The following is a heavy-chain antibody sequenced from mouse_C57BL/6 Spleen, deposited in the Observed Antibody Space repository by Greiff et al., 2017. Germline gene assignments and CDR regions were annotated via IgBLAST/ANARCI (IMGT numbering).Heavy chain of an antibody. CDR3: TRLITTVVATGDY. Sequence: VQLQQSGAELVRPGASVTLSCKASGYTFTDYEMHWVKQTPVHGLEWIGAIDPETGGTAYNQKFKGKAILTADKSASTAYMELRSLTSEDSAVYYCTRLITTVVATGDYWGQGTTLTVSS. V-gene: IGHV1-15*01. D-gene: IGHD1-1*01. CDR1: GYTFTDYE. CDR2: IDPETGGT. J-gene: IGHJ2*01.